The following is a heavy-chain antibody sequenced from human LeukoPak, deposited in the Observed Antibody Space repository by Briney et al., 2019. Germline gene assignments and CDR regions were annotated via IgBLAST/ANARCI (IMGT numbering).Heavy chain of an antibody. V-gene: IGHV3-53*01. CDR2: IYSGGST. CDR3: ARATLDN. J-gene: IGHJ4*02. CDR1: GFTVSNNY. Sequence: GGSLRLSCAASGFTVSNNYISWVRQAPGKGLEWVSVIYSGGSTKYADSVKARSTISRDNSKNTVYLQMNSLRVDDTAVYYCARATLDNWGQGTLVTVSS.